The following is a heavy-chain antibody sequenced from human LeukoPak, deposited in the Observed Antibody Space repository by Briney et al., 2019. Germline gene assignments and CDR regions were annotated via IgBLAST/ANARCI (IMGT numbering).Heavy chain of an antibody. J-gene: IGHJ4*02. CDR1: GFTFSSYG. CDR3: ARGPAHNSYYFDY. CDR2: IWNDGSNK. V-gene: IGHV3-33*01. Sequence: GGSLRLSCAASGFTFSSYGMHWVRQAPGKGLEWVAVIWNDGSNKYYADSVKGRFTISRDNSKNTLYLQMNSLRAEDTAVYYCARGPAHNSYYFDYWGQGTLVTVSS.